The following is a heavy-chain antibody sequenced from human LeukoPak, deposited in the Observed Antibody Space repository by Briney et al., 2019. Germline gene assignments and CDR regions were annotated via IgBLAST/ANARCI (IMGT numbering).Heavy chain of an antibody. Sequence: PGRSLRLSCAASGFTFDDYAMHWVRQAPGKGLEWVSGISWNSGSTGYADSVKGRFTISRDNAKNSLYLQMNSLRAEDTALYYCAKGSSYDSSGNFDYWGQGTLVTVSS. V-gene: IGHV3-9*01. J-gene: IGHJ4*02. CDR3: AKGSSYDSSGNFDY. CDR2: ISWNSGST. D-gene: IGHD3-22*01. CDR1: GFTFDDYA.